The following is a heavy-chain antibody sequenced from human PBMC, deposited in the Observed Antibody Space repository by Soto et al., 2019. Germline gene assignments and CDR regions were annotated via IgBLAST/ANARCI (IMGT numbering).Heavy chain of an antibody. J-gene: IGHJ4*02. CDR2: IIPIFGTA. D-gene: IGHD3-22*01. CDR3: ARLPTKYYYDTRTGY. Sequence: GASVKVSCKASGGTFSSYAISWVRQAPGQGLEWMGGIIPIFGTANYAQKFQGRVTITADESTSTAYMELSSLRSEDTAVYYCARLPTKYYYDTRTGYWGQGTLVTVSS. V-gene: IGHV1-69*13. CDR1: GGTFSSYA.